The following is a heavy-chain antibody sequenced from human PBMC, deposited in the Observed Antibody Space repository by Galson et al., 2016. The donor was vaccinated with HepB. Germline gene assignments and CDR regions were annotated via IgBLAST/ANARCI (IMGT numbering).Heavy chain of an antibody. D-gene: IGHD6-19*01. Sequence: ETLSLTCTVSGGSISRTNYYWAWLRQPPGKGLEWIGNIFYSGRADYNPSPKSRITVSVDTSKNQFSLKLTSVTAADTAVYYCATIRDGSIGGWADGGFDYWGLGTLVAVSS. CDR3: ATIRDGSIGGWADGGFDY. CDR1: GGSISRTNYY. CDR2: IFYSGRA. J-gene: IGHJ4*02. V-gene: IGHV4-39*01.